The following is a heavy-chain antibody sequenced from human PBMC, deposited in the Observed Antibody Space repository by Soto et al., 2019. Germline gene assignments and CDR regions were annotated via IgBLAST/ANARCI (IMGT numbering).Heavy chain of an antibody. CDR1: GGSISSYY. D-gene: IGHD3-10*01. CDR2: IYYSGST. J-gene: IGHJ6*02. V-gene: IGHV4-59*08. CDR3: ARFGNYNYYYGMDV. Sequence: SETLSLTCTVSGGSISSYYWSWIRQPPGKGLEWIGYIYYSGSTNYNPSLKSRVTISVDTSKNQFSLKLSSVTAADTAVYYCARFGNYNYYYGMDVWGQGTTVTVSS.